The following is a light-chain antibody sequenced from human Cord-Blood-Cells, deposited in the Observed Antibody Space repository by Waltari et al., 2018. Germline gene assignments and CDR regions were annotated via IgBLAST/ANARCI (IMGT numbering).Light chain of an antibody. CDR3: QQYYSYPFT. V-gene: IGKV1-8*01. J-gene: IGKJ3*01. CDR1: QGISSY. CDR2: AAS. Sequence: IQMTQSPSTLSASVGDRVTITCRASQGISSYLAWYQQKPGKAPKLLIYAASTLQSGVPSRFSGSGSGTDFTLTISCLQSEDFATYYCQQYYSYPFTFGPGTKVDIK.